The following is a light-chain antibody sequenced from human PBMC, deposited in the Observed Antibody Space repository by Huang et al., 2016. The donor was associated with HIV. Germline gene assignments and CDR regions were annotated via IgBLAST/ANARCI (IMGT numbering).Light chain of an antibody. Sequence: EIVLTQSPATLSFCPGQRFSLSCRASQNINTYSAWYPQKPGQPPRLLIYDASRRVPGVAARFGGSCYGTDITRSISSLEAEDLATYYCQQRVNGLTFGGGTKV. V-gene: IGKV3-11*01. CDR2: DAS. J-gene: IGKJ4*02. CDR1: QNINTY. CDR3: QQRVNGLT.